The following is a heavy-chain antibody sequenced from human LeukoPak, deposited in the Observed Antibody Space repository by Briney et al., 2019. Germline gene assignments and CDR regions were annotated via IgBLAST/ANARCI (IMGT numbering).Heavy chain of an antibody. V-gene: IGHV1-69*05. CDR2: VIPILGTT. Sequence: SVKVSCKASGSTFSRSAISWVRQAPGQGLEWMGGVIPILGTTNYAQKFQDRVSITTADSTRTSSMEVRSLRSVDTAVYYCARDDGSATMGFDSWGQGTLVSVSS. CDR3: ARDDGSATMGFDS. CDR1: GSTFSRSA. J-gene: IGHJ4*02. D-gene: IGHD1-26*01.